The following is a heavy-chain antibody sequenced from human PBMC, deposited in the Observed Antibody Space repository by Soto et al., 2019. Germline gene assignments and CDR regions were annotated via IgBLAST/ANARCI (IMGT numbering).Heavy chain of an antibody. CDR1: GYTFTSYY. D-gene: IGHD2-2*01. CDR2: INPSGGST. J-gene: IGHJ5*02. Sequence: QVQLVQSGAEVKKPGASVKVSCKASGYTFTSYYMHWVRQAPGQGLEWMGIINPSGGSTSYAQKFQRRATMTRDTSRSTAYRELSSLRSEDTAVYYCAREGNPGDRISNGCYWSCGGRGFDPWGQGTLVTVSS. V-gene: IGHV1-46*01. CDR3: AREGNPGDRISNGCYWSCGGRGFDP.